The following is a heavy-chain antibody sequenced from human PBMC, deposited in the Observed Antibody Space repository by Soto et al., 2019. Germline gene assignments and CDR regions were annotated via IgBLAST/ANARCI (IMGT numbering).Heavy chain of an antibody. J-gene: IGHJ4*02. CDR2: ISYDGSNK. V-gene: IGHV3-30*18. CDR3: AKDRIAVAGTGLDY. CDR1: GFTFSSYW. Sequence: PGGSLRLSCSASGFTFSSYWMSWVRQAPGKGLEWVAVISYDGSNKYYADSVKGRFTISRDNSKNTLYLQMNSLRAEDTAVYYCAKDRIAVAGTGLDYWGQGTLVTVSS. D-gene: IGHD6-19*01.